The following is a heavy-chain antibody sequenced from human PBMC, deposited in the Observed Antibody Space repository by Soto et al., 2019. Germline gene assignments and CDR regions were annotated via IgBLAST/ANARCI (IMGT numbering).Heavy chain of an antibody. CDR3: ARTSAAGKYYYGMDV. V-gene: IGHV5-51*01. Sequence: GESLRISCRGSGYSFVDYGSGWVRQVPGKGLEWMGVIYPGDSDTRYSPSFQGQVTISADKSISTAYLQWSSLKASDTAMYYCARTSAAGKYYYGMDVWGQGTTVTVS. CDR2: IYPGDSDT. CDR1: GYSFVDYG. D-gene: IGHD6-13*01. J-gene: IGHJ6*02.